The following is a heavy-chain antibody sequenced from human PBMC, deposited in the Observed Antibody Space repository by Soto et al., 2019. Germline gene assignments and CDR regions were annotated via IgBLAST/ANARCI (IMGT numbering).Heavy chain of an antibody. D-gene: IGHD4-17*01. Sequence: QVQLQESGPGLVKPSQTLSLTCTVSGGSINSGDYYWSWIRQPPGKGLEWIGYIYYSGSTYYNPPLGSRVTISIDTSKNHFFLTLSSVTAADTAVYYCARIGLTTALLWGQGTLVTVSS. CDR1: GGSINSGDYY. CDR2: IYYSGST. CDR3: ARIGLTTALL. V-gene: IGHV4-30-4*01. J-gene: IGHJ4*02.